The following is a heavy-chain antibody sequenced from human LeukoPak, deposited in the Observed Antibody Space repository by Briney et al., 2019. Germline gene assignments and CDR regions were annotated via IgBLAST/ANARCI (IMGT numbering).Heavy chain of an antibody. Sequence: ASVKVSCKASGYTFTSYGISWVRQAPGQGLEWMGWISAYNGNTNYARKLQGRVTMTTDTSTSTAYMELRSLRSDDTAVYYCVRDDIFYHYFDYWGQGTLVTVSS. V-gene: IGHV1-18*04. CDR1: GYTFTSYG. CDR3: VRDDIFYHYFDY. CDR2: ISAYNGNT. D-gene: IGHD3-9*01. J-gene: IGHJ4*02.